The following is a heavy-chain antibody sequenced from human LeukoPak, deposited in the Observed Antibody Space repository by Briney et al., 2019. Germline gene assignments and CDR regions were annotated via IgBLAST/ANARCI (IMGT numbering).Heavy chain of an antibody. CDR2: IYYSGGT. Sequence: SETLSLTCTVSGASISTYYWSWIRQPPGKGLQLIGYIYYSGGTNYNPSLKSRVTISVDMSKKQFSLNLSSVTAADTAMYYCARYQVTSYSFDYWGQGTLDTVSS. D-gene: IGHD2-2*01. CDR1: GASISTYY. J-gene: IGHJ4*02. V-gene: IGHV4-59*01. CDR3: ARYQVTSYSFDY.